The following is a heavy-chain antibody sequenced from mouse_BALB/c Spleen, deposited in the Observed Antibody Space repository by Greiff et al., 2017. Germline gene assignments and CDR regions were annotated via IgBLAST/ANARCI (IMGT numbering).Heavy chain of an antibody. J-gene: IGHJ2*01. Sequence: QVQLKQSGAELAKPGASVKMSCKASGYTFTSYWMHWVNQRPGQGLEWIGYINPSTGYTEYNQKFKDKATLTADKSSSTAYMQLSSLTSEDSAVYYCARSGGNYHFDYWGQGTTLTVSS. CDR2: INPSTGYT. D-gene: IGHD2-1*01. CDR1: GYTFTSYW. V-gene: IGHV1-7*01. CDR3: ARSGGNYHFDY.